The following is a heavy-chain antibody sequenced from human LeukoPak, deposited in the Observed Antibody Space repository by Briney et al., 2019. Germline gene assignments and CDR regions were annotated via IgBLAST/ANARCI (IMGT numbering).Heavy chain of an antibody. V-gene: IGHV4-59*11. CDR1: GGSISSHY. J-gene: IGHJ4*02. CDR3: ARTTVGATLDY. Sequence: SETLSLTCTVSGGSISSHYWSWIRQPPGKGLEWIGYIYYSGSTNYNPSLKSRVTISVDTSKNQFSLKLSSVTAADTAVYYCARTTVGATLDYWGQGTLVTVSS. CDR2: IYYSGST. D-gene: IGHD1-26*01.